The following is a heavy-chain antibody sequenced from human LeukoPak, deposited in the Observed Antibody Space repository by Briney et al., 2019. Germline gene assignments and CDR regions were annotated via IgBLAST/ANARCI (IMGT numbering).Heavy chain of an antibody. V-gene: IGHV3-7*01. Sequence: GGSLRLSCAASGFTFSSYWMSWVRQAPGKGLEWVANIKQDGSVKYCVDSVKGRFTISRDNAKNSLYLQMNSLRAEDTAVYYCARERATSYFDYWGQGTLVTVSS. D-gene: IGHD1-26*01. J-gene: IGHJ4*02. CDR2: IKQDGSVK. CDR1: GFTFSSYW. CDR3: ARERATSYFDY.